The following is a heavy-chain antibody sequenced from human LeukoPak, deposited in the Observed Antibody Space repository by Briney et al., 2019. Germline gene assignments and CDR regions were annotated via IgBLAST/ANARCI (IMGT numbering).Heavy chain of an antibody. Sequence: SESLSLTRAVSTDSITSNWWRWVRQPPGKGLEWIGEVHKSGSTNYYPSLQSRVTISIDKSKNQIALELTSVTAADTAVYYCAKEIVGAPTPGAYWGQGILVTVSS. D-gene: IGHD1-26*01. CDR2: VHKSGST. V-gene: IGHV4-4*02. CDR3: AKEIVGAPTPGAY. CDR1: TDSITSNW. J-gene: IGHJ4*02.